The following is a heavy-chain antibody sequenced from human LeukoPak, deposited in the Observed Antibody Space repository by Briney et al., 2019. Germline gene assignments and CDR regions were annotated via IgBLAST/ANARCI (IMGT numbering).Heavy chain of an antibody. CDR3: ARTRYSSSRVPPNYYYYYMDV. CDR2: IYPGDSDT. V-gene: IGHV5-51*03. J-gene: IGHJ6*03. D-gene: IGHD6-6*01. Sequence: KPGESLKISCKGSGYSFTSYWIGWVRQMPGKGLEWMGIIYPGDSDTRYSPSFQGQVTISADKSISTAYLQWSSLKASDTAMYYCARTRYSSSRVPPNYYYYYMDVWGKGTTVTVSS. CDR1: GYSFTSYW.